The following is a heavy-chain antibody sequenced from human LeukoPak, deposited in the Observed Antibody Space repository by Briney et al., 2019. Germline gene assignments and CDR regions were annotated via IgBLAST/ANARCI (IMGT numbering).Heavy chain of an antibody. V-gene: IGHV3-21*01. Sequence: PGGSLRLSCAASGFTFISYSMNWVRQAPGKGLEWVSSISSSSSDIYSTDSVKGRFTISRDNAKNSLYLQMNSLRAEDTAVYYCARVYYFGMDVRGQGTTVTVSS. CDR1: GFTFISYS. CDR3: ARVYYFGMDV. CDR2: ISSSSSDI. J-gene: IGHJ6*02.